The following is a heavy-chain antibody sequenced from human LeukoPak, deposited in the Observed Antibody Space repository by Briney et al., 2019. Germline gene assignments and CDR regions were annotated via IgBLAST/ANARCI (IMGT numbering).Heavy chain of an antibody. CDR1: GGSISGSSSY. D-gene: IGHD1-26*01. V-gene: IGHV4-39*01. Sequence: SETLSLTCTVPGGSISGSSSYWGWIRQPPGKGLDYIGSIHYTGTTYYNPSLKSRVTLSVDTSQNQFSLKLTSVTAADTAVYYCARGSPYASWGQGTLVTVSS. J-gene: IGHJ5*02. CDR2: IHYTGTT. CDR3: ARGSPYAS.